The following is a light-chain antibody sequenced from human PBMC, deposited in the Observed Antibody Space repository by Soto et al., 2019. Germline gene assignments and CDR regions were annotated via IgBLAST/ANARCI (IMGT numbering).Light chain of an antibody. CDR1: QSVRSY. Sequence: EVVLTQSPSTLPLSPGESATLSCRSSQSVRSYLYWFQQKPGQAPRLLIYDASNRATGIPARFSGSGSGTEFTLSISSLEPEDFAVYYCQQRSNWPPITFGQGTRLEIK. V-gene: IGKV3-11*01. CDR3: QQRSNWPPIT. J-gene: IGKJ5*01. CDR2: DAS.